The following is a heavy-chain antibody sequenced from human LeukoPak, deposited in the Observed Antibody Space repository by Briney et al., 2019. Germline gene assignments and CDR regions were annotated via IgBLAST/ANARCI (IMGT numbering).Heavy chain of an antibody. Sequence: LVKVSCKASGGTFSSYAISWVRQAPGQGLEWMGGIIPIFGTANYAQKFQGRVTITTDESTSTAYMELSSLRSEDTAVYYCARGAVPAARRSWFDPWGQGTLVTVSS. D-gene: IGHD2-2*01. CDR3: ARGAVPAARRSWFDP. CDR1: GGTFSSYA. J-gene: IGHJ5*02. CDR2: IIPIFGTA. V-gene: IGHV1-69*05.